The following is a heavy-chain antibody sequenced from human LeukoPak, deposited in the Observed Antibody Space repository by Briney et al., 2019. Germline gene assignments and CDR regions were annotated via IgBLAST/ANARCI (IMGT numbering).Heavy chain of an antibody. CDR2: IYYSGST. V-gene: IGHV4-39*01. D-gene: IGHD1-26*01. CDR1: GGSISSSSYY. J-gene: IGHJ5*02. Sequence: SETLSLTCTVSGGSISSSSYYWGWIRQPPGKGLEWIGSIYYSGSTYYNPSLKSRVTISVDTSKNQFSLKLSSLTSADTAVYYCARHEYSGSYYGLSWFDPWGQGTLVAVSS. CDR3: ARHEYSGSYYGLSWFDP.